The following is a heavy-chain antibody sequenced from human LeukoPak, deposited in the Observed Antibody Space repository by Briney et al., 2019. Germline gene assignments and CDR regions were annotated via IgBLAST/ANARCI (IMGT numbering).Heavy chain of an antibody. D-gene: IGHD3-9*01. CDR2: ISGSGGST. J-gene: IGHJ5*02. CDR3: AKCSRLRYFDWSNWFDP. CDR1: GFTFSSYA. V-gene: IGHV3-23*01. Sequence: GGSLRLSCAASGFTFSSYAMSWVRQAPGKGLEWVSAISGSGGSTYYADSVKGRFTISRDNSKNTLYLQMNSLRAEDTAVYYYAKCSRLRYFDWSNWFDPWGQGTLVTVSS.